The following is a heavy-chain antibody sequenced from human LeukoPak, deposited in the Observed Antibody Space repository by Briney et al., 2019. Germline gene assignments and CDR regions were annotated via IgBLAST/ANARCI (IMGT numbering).Heavy chain of an antibody. CDR2: INHSGST. CDR3: ATDDGYYYYYGMDV. J-gene: IGHJ6*02. CDR1: GGSFSGYY. Sequence: SETLSLTCAVYGGSFSGYYWGWIRQPPGKGLEWIGEINHSGSTNYNPSLKSRVTISVDTSKNQFSLKLSSVTAADTAVYYCATDDGYYYYYGMDVWGQGTTVTVPS. V-gene: IGHV4-34*01. D-gene: IGHD3-16*01.